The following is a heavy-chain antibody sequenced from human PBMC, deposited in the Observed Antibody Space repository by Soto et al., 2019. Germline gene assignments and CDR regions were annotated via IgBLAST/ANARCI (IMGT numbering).Heavy chain of an antibody. V-gene: IGHV1-69*13. J-gene: IGHJ4*02. CDR3: ARVHGDYYDSSGFPYYFDY. D-gene: IGHD3-22*01. CDR2: IIPIFGTA. Sequence: GASVKVSCKASGGTFSSYAISWVRQAPGQGLEWMGGIIPIFGTANYAQKFQGRVTITADESTSTAYMELSSLRSEDTAVYYCARVHGDYYDSSGFPYYFDYWGQGTLVTSPQ. CDR1: GGTFSSYA.